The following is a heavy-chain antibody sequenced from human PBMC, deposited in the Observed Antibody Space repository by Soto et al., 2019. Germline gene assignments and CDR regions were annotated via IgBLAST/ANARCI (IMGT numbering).Heavy chain of an antibody. J-gene: IGHJ6*02. CDR3: VRGGYPPGSNYYYGMDV. CDR2: INTVNGNT. V-gene: IGHV1-3*04. CDR1: GYTFISNA. D-gene: IGHD3-22*01. Sequence: ASVKVSCKAFGYTFISNAMHWVRQAPGQRLEWMGWINTVNGNTKYSQTFQGRVTINRDTSASTVHMELSGLRSDDTAVYYCVRGGYPPGSNYYYGMDVWGQGTTVTVSS.